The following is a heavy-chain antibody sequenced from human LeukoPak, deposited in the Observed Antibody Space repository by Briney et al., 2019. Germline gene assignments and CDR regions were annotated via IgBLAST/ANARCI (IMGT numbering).Heavy chain of an antibody. V-gene: IGHV3-30*04. Sequence: GRSLRLSCAASGFTFSNYAMHWVRQAPDKGLEWVAVVSYDGSNKYYADSVEGRFTVSRDNSKNTLYLQMNSLRAEDTAVYYCAIGDSLGELSSSFEYWGQGTLVTVSS. D-gene: IGHD3-16*02. J-gene: IGHJ4*02. CDR3: AIGDSLGELSSSFEY. CDR1: GFTFSNYA. CDR2: VSYDGSNK.